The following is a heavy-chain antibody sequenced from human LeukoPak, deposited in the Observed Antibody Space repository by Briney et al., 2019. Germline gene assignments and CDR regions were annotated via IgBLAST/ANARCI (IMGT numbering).Heavy chain of an antibody. Sequence: ASVKVSCKASGGTFSSYAISWVRQAPGQGLEWMGGIIPIFGTANYAQKFQGRVTITADESTSTAYMELSSLRSEDMAVYYCASPSIGYCSSTSCYIFDYWGQGTLVTVSS. J-gene: IGHJ4*02. V-gene: IGHV1-69*13. D-gene: IGHD2-2*02. CDR1: GGTFSSYA. CDR3: ASPSIGYCSSTSCYIFDY. CDR2: IIPIFGTA.